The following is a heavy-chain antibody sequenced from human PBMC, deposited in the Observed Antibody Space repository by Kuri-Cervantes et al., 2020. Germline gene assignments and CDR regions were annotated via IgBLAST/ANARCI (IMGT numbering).Heavy chain of an antibody. V-gene: IGHV3-30*18. CDR2: ISYDGSNK. Sequence: GESLKISCAASGFSFSSYGMHWVRQAPGKGLEWVAVISYDGSNKYYADSVKGRFTISRDNSKNTLYLQMDSLRAEDTAVYYCAKDIGLPTVTTHYYYCGMDVWGQGTTVTVSS. J-gene: IGHJ6*02. D-gene: IGHD4-17*01. CDR3: AKDIGLPTVTTHYYYCGMDV. CDR1: GFSFSSYG.